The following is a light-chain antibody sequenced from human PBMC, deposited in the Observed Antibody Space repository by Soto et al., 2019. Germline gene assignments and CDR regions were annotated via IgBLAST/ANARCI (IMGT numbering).Light chain of an antibody. Sequence: DIQMTQSPSAMSASVGDRVTITCRASQDIRNYLAWFQQKPGKVPKRLIYGASSLQGGVPTRFSGTGSGTGFTLTISSLQPEDFATYYCLQHKSYPWSFGQGTKVEIK. CDR2: GAS. V-gene: IGKV1-17*03. CDR1: QDIRNY. J-gene: IGKJ1*01. CDR3: LQHKSYPWS.